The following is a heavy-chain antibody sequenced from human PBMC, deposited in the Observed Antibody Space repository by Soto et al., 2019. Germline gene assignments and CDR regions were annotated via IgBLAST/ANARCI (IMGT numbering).Heavy chain of an antibody. CDR3: ARETPSTTAAYFYYGLDV. Sequence: QVQLVQSGAEVKKAGSSVKVSCKTSGGTFRSYFINWVRQAPGQGLEWVGGIIPVFGTTYYADKFQGSVTMPADESTTTVSMELSSLRSDDTAVYYCARETPSTTAAYFYYGLDVWGQVTAVTVPS. D-gene: IGHD2-2*01. CDR1: GGTFRSYF. V-gene: IGHV1-69*01. CDR2: IIPVFGTT. J-gene: IGHJ6*02.